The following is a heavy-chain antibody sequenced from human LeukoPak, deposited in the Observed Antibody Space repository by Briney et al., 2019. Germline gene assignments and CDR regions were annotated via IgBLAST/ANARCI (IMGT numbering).Heavy chain of an antibody. D-gene: IGHD6-13*01. J-gene: IGHJ4*02. V-gene: IGHV1-69*10. CDR3: ARSSIIAAAGPYYFDY. CDR2: IIPILGTA. CDR1: GGTFSSYA. Sequence: ASVKVSCKASGGTFSSYAISWVRQAPGQGLEWMGGIIPILGTANYAQKFQGRVTITADKSTSTAYMELSSLRSEDTAVYYCARSSIIAAAGPYYFDYWGQGTLVTVSS.